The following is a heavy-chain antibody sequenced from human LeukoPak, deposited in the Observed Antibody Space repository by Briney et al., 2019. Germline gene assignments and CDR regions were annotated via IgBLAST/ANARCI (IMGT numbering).Heavy chain of an antibody. CDR1: GFTFSSYAM. Sequence: GSLRLSCAASGFTFSSYAMSWVRQPPGKGLEWIGEIYHIGNTNYNPSLKSRVTISVDKSNNQFSLKLNSVTAADTAVYYCASHGAFYLAYWGQGTLVTVSS. J-gene: IGHJ4*02. D-gene: IGHD2/OR15-2a*01. CDR2: IYHIGNT. V-gene: IGHV4-4*02. CDR3: ASHGAFYLAY.